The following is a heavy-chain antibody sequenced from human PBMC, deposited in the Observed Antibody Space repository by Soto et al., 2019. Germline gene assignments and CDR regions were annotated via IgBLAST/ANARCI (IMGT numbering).Heavy chain of an antibody. V-gene: IGHV1-69*06. CDR1: GGTFSSYA. D-gene: IGHD3-16*02. J-gene: IGHJ4*02. Sequence: QVQLVQSGAEVKKPGSSVKVSCKASGGTFSSYAISWVRQAPGQGLEWMGAIIPIIGTANYAQKFQGRVTITAEKSTSTAYMELSSLRSEDTAVYYCAREVTFGGVIVPIPYYFDYWGQGTLVTVSS. CDR2: IIPIIGTA. CDR3: AREVTFGGVIVPIPYYFDY.